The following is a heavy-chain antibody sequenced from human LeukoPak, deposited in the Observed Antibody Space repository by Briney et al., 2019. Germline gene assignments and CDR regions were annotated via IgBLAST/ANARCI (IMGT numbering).Heavy chain of an antibody. V-gene: IGHV3-23*01. D-gene: IGHD4-17*01. CDR1: GFTFSDYY. J-gene: IGHJ4*02. CDR3: AKGMTTVYYFDY. Sequence: GGSLRLSCAASGFTFSDYYMSWVRQAPGKGLEWVSAISGSGGSTYYADSVKGRFTISRDNSKNTLYLQMNSLRAEDTAVYYCAKGMTTVYYFDYWGQGTLVTVSS. CDR2: ISGSGGST.